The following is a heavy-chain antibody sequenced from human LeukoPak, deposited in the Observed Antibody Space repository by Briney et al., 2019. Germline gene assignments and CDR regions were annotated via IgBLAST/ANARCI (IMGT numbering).Heavy chain of an antibody. CDR3: ARERVVPAATGYDY. CDR1: GFTFSDYA. D-gene: IGHD2-2*01. Sequence: GGSLRLSCAASGFTFSDYALGWVRQAPGRGLEWVATLSGSGAGTYYSDSVQGRFTISRDNSKRTLFLQMNSLRAEDTAVYYCARERVVPAATGYDYWGQGTLVTVSS. V-gene: IGHV3-23*01. CDR2: LSGSGAGT. J-gene: IGHJ4*02.